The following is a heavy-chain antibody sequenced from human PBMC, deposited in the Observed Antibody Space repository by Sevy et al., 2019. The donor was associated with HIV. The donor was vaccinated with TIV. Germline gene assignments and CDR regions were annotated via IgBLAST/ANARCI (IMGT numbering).Heavy chain of an antibody. V-gene: IGHV3-7*01. CDR3: ARAGGWGNINHSNQILDI. D-gene: IGHD3-16*01. CDR1: EFIFTGYW. Sequence: GGSLRLSCAASEFIFTGYWMNWVRQAPGKGLEWVANIDQDGSDKRYVDSVRGRFTISRDNANNSLYLQMSSLRADDTAVYYCARAGGWGNINHSNQILDIWGHGTKVTVSS. CDR2: IDQDGSDK. J-gene: IGHJ3*02.